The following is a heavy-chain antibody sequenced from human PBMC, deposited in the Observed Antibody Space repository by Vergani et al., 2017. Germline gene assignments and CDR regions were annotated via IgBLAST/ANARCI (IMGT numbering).Heavy chain of an antibody. J-gene: IGHJ6*03. Sequence: EVQLVESGGGLVQPGRSLRLSCAASGFTFDDYAMHWVRQAPGKGLEWVSGISWNSGSIGYADSVKGRFTISRDNAKNSLYLQMNSLRAEDTAVYYWARVGSSSSQYYYYYMDVWGKGTTVTVSS. D-gene: IGHD6-6*01. CDR3: ARVGSSSSQYYYYYMDV. V-gene: IGHV3-9*01. CDR2: ISWNSGSI. CDR1: GFTFDDYA.